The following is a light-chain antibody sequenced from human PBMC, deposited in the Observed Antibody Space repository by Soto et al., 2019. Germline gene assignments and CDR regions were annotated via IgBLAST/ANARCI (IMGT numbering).Light chain of an antibody. CDR2: EVN. J-gene: IGLJ3*02. CDR1: SSDIGGYNS. Sequence: QSALTQPPSASGSPGQSVTISCTATSSDIGGYNSVSWYQQHPGKAPKLMIYEVNKRPLGVPERFSGSKSGNTASLTVSGLQADDEADYYCSSSAGTNSFVLFGGGTKLAVL. V-gene: IGLV2-8*01. CDR3: SSSAGTNSFVL.